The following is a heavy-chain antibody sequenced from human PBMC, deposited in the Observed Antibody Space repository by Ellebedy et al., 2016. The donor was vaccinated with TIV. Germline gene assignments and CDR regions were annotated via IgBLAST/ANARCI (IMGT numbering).Heavy chain of an antibody. J-gene: IGHJ4*02. CDR2: INPSGGST. CDR3: ATQPYSSGWSHGLDY. CDR1: GYTFTSYY. D-gene: IGHD6-19*01. V-gene: IGHV1-46*01. Sequence: ASVKVSCKASGYTFTSYYMHWVRQAPGQGLEWMGIINPSGGSTSYAQKFQGRVTMTRDTSTSTVYMELRSLRSEDTAVYYCATQPYSSGWSHGLDYWGQGSLVTVSS.